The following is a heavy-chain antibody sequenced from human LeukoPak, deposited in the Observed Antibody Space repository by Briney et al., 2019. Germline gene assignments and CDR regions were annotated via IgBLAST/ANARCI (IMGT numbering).Heavy chain of an antibody. CDR2: IIPIFGTA. Sequence: ASVKVSCKASGGTFSSYAISWVRQAPGQGLEWMGGIIPIFGTANYAQKFQGRVTITADESTSTAYMELSSLRSEDTAVYYCARDYYDSSGYYYVSRGPFDYWGQGTLVTVSS. J-gene: IGHJ4*02. V-gene: IGHV1-69*13. CDR3: ARDYYDSSGYYYVSRGPFDY. D-gene: IGHD3-22*01. CDR1: GGTFSSYA.